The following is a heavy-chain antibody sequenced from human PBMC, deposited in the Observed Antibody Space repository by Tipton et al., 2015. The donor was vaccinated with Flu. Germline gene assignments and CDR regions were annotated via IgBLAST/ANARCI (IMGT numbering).Heavy chain of an antibody. CDR3: ARDNGSGGYYNLGYYGMDV. J-gene: IGHJ6*02. V-gene: IGHV4-59*01. CDR1: GGSISSYY. Sequence: TLSLTCTVSGGSISSYYWSWIRQPPGKGLEWIGYIYYSGSTNYNPSLKSRVTISVDTSKNQFSLKLSSVTSADTAVYYCARDNGSGGYYNLGYYGMDVWGQGTTVTVSS. CDR2: IYYSGST. D-gene: IGHD3-10*01.